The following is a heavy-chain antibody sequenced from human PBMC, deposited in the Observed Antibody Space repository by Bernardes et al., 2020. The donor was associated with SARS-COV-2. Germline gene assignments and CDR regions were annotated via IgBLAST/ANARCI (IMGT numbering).Heavy chain of an antibody. D-gene: IGHD2-21*02. CDR1: GYTFTSYV. V-gene: IGHV1-18*01. CDR2: IIAYNGNT. CDR3: ARGNVVVTAIPMVYYYYGIVV. Sequence: ASVKVSGKPSGYTFTSYVIIWVRQAPGHGLEWMGWIIAYNGNTNYAQKLQGRVTMTTDTSTSTAYMELRSLRSDDTAVYDCARGNVVVTAIPMVYYYYGIVVWGQGTTVTVSS. J-gene: IGHJ6*02.